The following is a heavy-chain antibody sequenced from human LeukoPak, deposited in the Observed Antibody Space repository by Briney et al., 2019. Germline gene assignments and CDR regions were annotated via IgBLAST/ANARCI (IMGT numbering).Heavy chain of an antibody. Sequence: SETLSLTCTVSGGSISSSTYYWGWIRQPPGKGLEWIGSFYYSGGTYYNPSLKSRVTISVDTSKNQFSLKLSSVTAADTAVYYCARSSGSYLDAFDIWGQGTMVTVSS. D-gene: IGHD1-26*01. CDR1: GGSISSSTYY. J-gene: IGHJ3*02. CDR2: FYYSGGT. CDR3: ARSSGSYLDAFDI. V-gene: IGHV4-39*01.